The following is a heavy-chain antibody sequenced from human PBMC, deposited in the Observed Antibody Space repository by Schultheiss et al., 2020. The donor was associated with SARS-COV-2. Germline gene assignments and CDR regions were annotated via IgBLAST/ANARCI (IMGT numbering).Heavy chain of an antibody. V-gene: IGHV5-51*01. Sequence: GASLKISCKASGYSFSKHWIGWVRQMPGKGLEWMGIIYPGDSDSKYSPSFQGQVTISADKSINTAYLQWSSLKASDTAMYYCARRRGFNSGAFYADFWGQGTHVTVSS. CDR3: ARRRGFNSGAFYADF. J-gene: IGHJ4*02. CDR1: GYSFSKHW. D-gene: IGHD1-26*01. CDR2: IYPGDSDS.